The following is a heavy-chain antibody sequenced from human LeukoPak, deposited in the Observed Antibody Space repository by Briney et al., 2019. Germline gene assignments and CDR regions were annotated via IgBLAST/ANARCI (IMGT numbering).Heavy chain of an antibody. V-gene: IGHV4-61*02. J-gene: IGHJ5*02. CDR1: GDSISSGNYF. Sequence: SETLSLTCTVCGDSISSGNYFWDWISQSAGKGLEWIGRIHSDGLANYNPSLRSRVTISVDTSNNQFSLKVKSVTAADTATYYCARDRQLGWFGPWGQGILITVSS. CDR2: IHSDGLA. D-gene: IGHD3-16*01. CDR3: ARDRQLGWFGP.